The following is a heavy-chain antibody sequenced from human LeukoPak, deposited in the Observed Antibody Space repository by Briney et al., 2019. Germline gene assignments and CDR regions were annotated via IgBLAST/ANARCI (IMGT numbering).Heavy chain of an antibody. CDR3: ARHRDAGYYGSGIDP. CDR1: GGSISSSSYY. J-gene: IGHJ5*02. Sequence: PSETLSLTCTVSGGSISSSSYYWGWIRQPPGKGLEWIGSIYYSGSTYYNPSLKSRVTISVDTSKNQFSLKLSSVTAADTAVYYCARHRDAGYYGSGIDPWGQGTLVTVSS. V-gene: IGHV4-39*01. CDR2: IYYSGST. D-gene: IGHD3-10*01.